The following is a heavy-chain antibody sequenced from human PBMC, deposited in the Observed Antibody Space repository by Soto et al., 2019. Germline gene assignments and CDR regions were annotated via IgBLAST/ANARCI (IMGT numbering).Heavy chain of an antibody. Sequence: PGGSLRLSCAASGFTFSSYAMHWVRQAPGKGLEWVAVISYDGSNKYYADSVKGRFTISRDKSENTLYLQMNSLRDEDTGVYFCVSRIPSWVFDYWGLGTLVTVSS. CDR1: GFTFSSYA. J-gene: IGHJ4*01. CDR3: VSRIPSWVFDY. CDR2: ISYDGSNK. D-gene: IGHD2-21*01. V-gene: IGHV3-30*14.